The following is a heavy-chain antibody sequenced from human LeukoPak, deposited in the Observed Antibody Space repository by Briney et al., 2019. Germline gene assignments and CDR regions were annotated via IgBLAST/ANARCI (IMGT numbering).Heavy chain of an antibody. CDR1: GFTFSSYA. V-gene: IGHV3-30-3*01. J-gene: IGHJ4*02. CDR2: ISYDGSNK. Sequence: GGSLRLSCAASGFTFSSYAMHWVRQAPGKGLEWVAVISYDGSNKYYADSVKGRFTISRDSSKNTLYLQMNSLRAEDTAVYYCARDPSSGYYYYFDYWGQGTLVTVSS. D-gene: IGHD3-22*01. CDR3: ARDPSSGYYYYFDY.